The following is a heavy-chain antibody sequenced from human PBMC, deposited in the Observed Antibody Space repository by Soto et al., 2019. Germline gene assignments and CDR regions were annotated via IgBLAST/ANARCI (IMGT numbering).Heavy chain of an antibody. CDR3: ARLGSSGYYYFSTPNWFDP. V-gene: IGHV4-59*08. CDR2: IYYSGSA. J-gene: IGHJ5*02. CDR1: AGMIRSCS. Sequence: PPDTRPLRKTVSAGMIRSCSRRGSRQPPGNGLDWIGYIYYSGSANYNPSLKSRVTISVDTSKNQFSLKLSSVTAADTAVYYCARLGSSGYYYFSTPNWFDPWGQGTLVTVS. D-gene: IGHD3-22*01.